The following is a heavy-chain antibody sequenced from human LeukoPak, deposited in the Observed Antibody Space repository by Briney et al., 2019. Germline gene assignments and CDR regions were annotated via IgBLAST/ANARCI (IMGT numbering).Heavy chain of an antibody. CDR1: GYTFTSYG. CDR3: ARAALEMASRYYYYYYYMDV. J-gene: IGHJ6*03. D-gene: IGHD5-24*01. V-gene: IGHV1-18*01. CDR2: ISAYNGNT. Sequence: ASVKVSCKASGYTFTSYGISWVRQAPGQGLEWMGWISAYNGNTNYAQKLQGRVTMTTDTSTSTTYMELRSLRSDDTAVYYCARAALEMASRYYYYYYYMDVWGKGTTVTISS.